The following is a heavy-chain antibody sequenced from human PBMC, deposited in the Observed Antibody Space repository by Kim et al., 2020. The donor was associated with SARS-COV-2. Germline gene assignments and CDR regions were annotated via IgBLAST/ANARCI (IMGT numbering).Heavy chain of an antibody. V-gene: IGHV4-4*07. CDR3: ARDHPEYELLLDFERDGGY. CDR2: VYSTGRT. J-gene: IGHJ4*01. Sequence: SETLSLTCTVSGISISTFFWSWIRQPAGKGLEWIGRVYSTGRTSYNPSLESRVRMSVDESKNQFSLHLTSVTAADTAIYYCARDHPEYELLLDFERDGGYWGHGAQVSVSS. CDR1: GISISTFF. D-gene: IGHD3-9*01.